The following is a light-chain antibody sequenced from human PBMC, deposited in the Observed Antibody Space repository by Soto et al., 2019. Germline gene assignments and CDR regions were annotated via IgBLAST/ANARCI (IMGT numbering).Light chain of an antibody. Sequence: DLVLTQSPLLLPVTLGQPASISCTSSQSIVYSDGQTYLSWFQQRPGQSSRRLSYRVSNRDTGVPVRFSASGSGTDFTLKISRVAAEDVAVYFSMQAVYWPFTFGPGTKVDIK. CDR2: RVS. J-gene: IGKJ3*01. V-gene: IGKV2-30*01. CDR3: MQAVYWPFT. CDR1: QSIVYSDGQTY.